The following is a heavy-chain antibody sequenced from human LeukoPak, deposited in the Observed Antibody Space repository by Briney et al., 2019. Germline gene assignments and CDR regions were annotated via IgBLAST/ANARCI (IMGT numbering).Heavy chain of an antibody. CDR2: ISSSSSYI. V-gene: IGHV3-21*01. D-gene: IGHD2/OR15-2a*01. CDR1: GFTFSSYS. CDR3: ARFSTIHVDAFDI. J-gene: IGHJ3*02. Sequence: GGSLRLSCAASGFTFSSYSMNWVPQAPGKGLEWVSYISSSSSYIYYTDSVKSRVTISRDNAKNSLYLQMNSLRAEDTAVYYCARFSTIHVDAFDIWGQGTMVTVSS.